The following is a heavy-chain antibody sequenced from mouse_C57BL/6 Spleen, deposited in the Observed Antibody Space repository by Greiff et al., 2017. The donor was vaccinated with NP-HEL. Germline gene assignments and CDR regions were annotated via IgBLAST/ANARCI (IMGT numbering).Heavy chain of an antibody. V-gene: IGHV1-69*01. CDR3: ARGPTTVVAGNAMDY. D-gene: IGHD1-1*01. J-gene: IGHJ4*01. CDR2: IDPSDSYT. CDR1: GYTFTSYW. Sequence: VQLQQPGAELVMPGASVKLSCKASGYTFTSYWMHWVKQRPGQGLEWIGEIDPSDSYTNYNQKFKGKSTLTVDKSSSTAYMQLSSLTSEDSAVYYCARGPTTVVAGNAMDYWGQGTSVTVSS.